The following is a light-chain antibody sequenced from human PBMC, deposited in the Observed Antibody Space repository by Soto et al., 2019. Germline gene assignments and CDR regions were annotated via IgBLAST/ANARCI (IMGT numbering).Light chain of an antibody. CDR1: SSDVGGYNY. CDR3: CSYTPTSTYV. CDR2: EVF. Sequence: QSALTQPASVSGSPGQSITISCTGTSSDVGGYNYVSWYQQHPGKVPKLIIYEVFRRPSGISNRFSGSKSGNTASLTISGLQAEDEADYYCCSYTPTSTYVFGGGTKLTVL. J-gene: IGLJ2*01. V-gene: IGLV2-14*01.